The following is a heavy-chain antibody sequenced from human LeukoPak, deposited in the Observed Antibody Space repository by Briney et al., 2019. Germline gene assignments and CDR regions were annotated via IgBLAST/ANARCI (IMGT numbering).Heavy chain of an antibody. J-gene: IGHJ6*03. Sequence: PGGSLRLSCAASGFTFSSFAMSWVRQAPGKGLEWVAFIRYDGSNKYYADSVKGRFTISRDNSKNTLYLQMNSLRAEDTAVYYCAKLGDYCSSTSCYKLDYYYYYMDVWGKGTTVTVSS. V-gene: IGHV3-30*02. D-gene: IGHD2-2*02. CDR1: GFTFSSFA. CDR2: IRYDGSNK. CDR3: AKLGDYCSSTSCYKLDYYYYYMDV.